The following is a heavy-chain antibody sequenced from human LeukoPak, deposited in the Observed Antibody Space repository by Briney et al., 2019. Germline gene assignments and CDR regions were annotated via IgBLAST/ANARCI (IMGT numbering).Heavy chain of an antibody. CDR2: FDPEDGET. J-gene: IGHJ5*02. CDR3: ATGSSGWYDGWFDP. D-gene: IGHD6-19*01. V-gene: IGHV1-24*01. Sequence: ASVKVSCKVSGYTLTELSMHWVRQAPGKGLEWMGGFDPEDGETIYAQKFQGRVTMTEDTSTGTAYMELSSLRSEDTAVYYCATGSSGWYDGWFDPWGQGTLVTVSS. CDR1: GYTLTELS.